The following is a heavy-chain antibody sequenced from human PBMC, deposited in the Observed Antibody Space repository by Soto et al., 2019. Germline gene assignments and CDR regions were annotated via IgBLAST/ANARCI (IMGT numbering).Heavy chain of an antibody. Sequence: ELQVLQSGGGLVQPGGSLTLSCAASGFPFSSTDMTWVRQAPGKGLEWVSTIDGSGGTTYYADSVKGRFTISRDNSINTVFLPMNSLRADDTALYFCAKNSGWFNTWGQGALVTVSS. D-gene: IGHD3-10*01. CDR1: GFPFSSTD. CDR3: AKNSGWFNT. V-gene: IGHV3-23*01. J-gene: IGHJ5*02. CDR2: IDGSGGTT.